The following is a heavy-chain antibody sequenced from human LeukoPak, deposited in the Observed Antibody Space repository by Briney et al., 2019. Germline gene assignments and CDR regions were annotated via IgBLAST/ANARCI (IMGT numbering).Heavy chain of an antibody. CDR3: ARVFGITISDMDV. V-gene: IGHV1-2*02. J-gene: IGHJ6*03. D-gene: IGHD3-3*01. CDR1: GGTFSSYA. CDR2: INPNSGGT. Sequence: ASVKVSCKASGGTFSSYAISWVRQAPGQGLEWMGWINPNSGGTNYAQKFQGRVTMTRDTSISTAYMELSRLRSDDTAVYYCARVFGITISDMDVWGKGTTVTVSS.